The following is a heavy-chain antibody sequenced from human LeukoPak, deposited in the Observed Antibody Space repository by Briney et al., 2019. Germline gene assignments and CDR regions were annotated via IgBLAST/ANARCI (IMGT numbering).Heavy chain of an antibody. CDR3: ASQPRERDLSFYRVRVKYYLDY. CDR2: VNHSGRT. CDR1: GGSFSDYW. V-gene: IGHV4-34*01. D-gene: IGHD3-16*02. Sequence: SETLSLTCAVYGGSFSDYWWTWIRQSPGKGLEWIGEVNHSGRTNYNPSLKSRVTISVDSSRNHFSLKLNSVTAADTAVYYCASQPRERDLSFYRVRVKYYLDYWGQGTLVTVSS. J-gene: IGHJ4*02.